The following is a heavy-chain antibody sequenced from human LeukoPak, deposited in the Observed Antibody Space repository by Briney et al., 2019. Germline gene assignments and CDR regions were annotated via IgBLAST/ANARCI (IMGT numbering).Heavy chain of an antibody. J-gene: IGHJ1*01. CDR1: GDSVSSNSAT. V-gene: IGHV6-1*01. Sequence: SQTLSLTCAISGDSVSSNSATWNWVRQSPSRGPEWLGRTYYRSKWYKYYAVSVKGRITINPDTSKNQFSLQLNSVTPEDTAVYYCARGPSYFQHWGQGTLVTVSS. CDR2: TYYRSKWYK. CDR3: ARGPSYFQH.